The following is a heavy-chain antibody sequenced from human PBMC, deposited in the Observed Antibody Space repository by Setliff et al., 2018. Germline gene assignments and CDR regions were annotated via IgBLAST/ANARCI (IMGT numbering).Heavy chain of an antibody. D-gene: IGHD6-13*01. CDR1: GYSISSGYF. Sequence: PSETLSLTCAVSGYSISSGYFWAWIRQPPGKGLEWIGSIYHSGRTYYNPSLKSRVTMSVDTSKNQFSLRLSSVTAADTAVYYCASPVDEYSSSWIFDYWGQGTLGTVS. V-gene: IGHV4-38-2*01. CDR3: ASPVDEYSSSWIFDY. CDR2: IYHSGRT. J-gene: IGHJ4*02.